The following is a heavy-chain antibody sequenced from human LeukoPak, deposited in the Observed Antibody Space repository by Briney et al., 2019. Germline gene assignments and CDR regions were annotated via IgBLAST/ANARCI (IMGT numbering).Heavy chain of an antibody. CDR3: AKPDSYGEFWGYYFDY. Sequence: GGSLRLSCAASGFTFSSYGMHWVRQAPGKGPEWVAFIRYDGSNKYYADSVKGRFTISRDNSKNTLYLQMNSLRAEDTAVYYCAKPDSYGEFWGYYFDYWGQGTLVTVSS. V-gene: IGHV3-30*02. CDR1: GFTFSSYG. CDR2: IRYDGSNK. D-gene: IGHD4-17*01. J-gene: IGHJ4*02.